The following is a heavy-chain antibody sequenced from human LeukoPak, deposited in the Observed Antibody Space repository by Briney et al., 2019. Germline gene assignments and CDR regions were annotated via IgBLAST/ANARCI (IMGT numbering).Heavy chain of an antibody. Sequence: ASVKVSCKASGYTFTSYYMHWVRQAPGQGLEWMGITNPSGGSTSYAQKFQGRVTMTRDMSTSTVYMELSSLRSEDTAVYYCAREASYDFWSGYYPPNWFDPWGQGTLVTVSS. V-gene: IGHV1-46*01. CDR3: AREASYDFWSGYYPPNWFDP. CDR1: GYTFTSYY. J-gene: IGHJ5*02. D-gene: IGHD3-3*01. CDR2: TNPSGGST.